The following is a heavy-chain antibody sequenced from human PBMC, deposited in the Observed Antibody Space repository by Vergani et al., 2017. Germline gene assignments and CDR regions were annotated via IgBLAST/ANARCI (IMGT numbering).Heavy chain of an antibody. CDR1: GFTFSSYE. V-gene: IGHV3-48*03. D-gene: IGHD5-12*01. CDR2: ISSSGSTI. J-gene: IGHJ3*02. CDR3: AKGLYSGYDYWATFDI. Sequence: EVQLVESGGGLVQPGGSLRLSCAASGFTFSSYEMNWVRQAPGKGLEWVSYISSSGSTIYYADSVKGRFTISRDNAKNSLYLQMNSLRAEDTALYYCAKGLYSGYDYWATFDIWGQGTMVTVSS.